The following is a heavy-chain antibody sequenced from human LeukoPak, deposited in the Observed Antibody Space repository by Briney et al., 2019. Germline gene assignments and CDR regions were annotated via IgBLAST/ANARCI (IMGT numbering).Heavy chain of an antibody. V-gene: IGHV1-2*04. CDR3: ARALEDDSSGYYEEYGMDV. Sequence: ASVKVSCKASGYTFTGYYMHWVRQAPGQGLEWMGWINPNSGGTNYAQKFQGWVTMTRDTSISTAYMELSRLRSDDTAVYYCARALEDDSSGYYEEYGMDVWGQGTTVTVCS. CDR2: INPNSGGT. D-gene: IGHD3-22*01. CDR1: GYTFTGYY. J-gene: IGHJ6*02.